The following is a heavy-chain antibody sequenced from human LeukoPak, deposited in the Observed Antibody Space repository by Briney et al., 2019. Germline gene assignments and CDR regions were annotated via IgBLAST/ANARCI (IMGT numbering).Heavy chain of an antibody. CDR2: IIPIFGTA. J-gene: IGHJ3*01. Sequence: GASVKVSCKASGGTFSSYAISWVRQAPGQGLEWMGGIIPIFGTANYAQKFQGRVTITSDESTSTAYIELSSLRSADTAAYYCASPRPFYGDSQPIHAFDGGGKGTMVTVS. CDR1: GGTFSSYA. CDR3: ASPRPFYGDSQPIHAFDG. D-gene: IGHD4-17*01. V-gene: IGHV1-69*13.